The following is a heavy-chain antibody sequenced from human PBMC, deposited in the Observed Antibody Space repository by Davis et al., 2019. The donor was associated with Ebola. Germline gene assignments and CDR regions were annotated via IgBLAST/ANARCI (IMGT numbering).Heavy chain of an antibody. Sequence: GGSLRLSCAASGFTFSTYEMNWIRQAPGRGLEWVPYISASGGGSTTLYTESVKGRFTISRDNAKNSLYLQINSLRVDDTAVYYCARTRAVDGTSWFDPWGQGTRVTVSS. CDR3: ARTRAVDGTSWFDP. V-gene: IGHV3-48*03. D-gene: IGHD6-19*01. CDR1: GFTFSTYE. J-gene: IGHJ5*02. CDR2: ISASGGGSTT.